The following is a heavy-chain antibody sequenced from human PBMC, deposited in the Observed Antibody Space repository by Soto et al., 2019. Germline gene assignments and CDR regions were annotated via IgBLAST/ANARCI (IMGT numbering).Heavy chain of an antibody. J-gene: IGHJ6*02. CDR1: GFTFSSYA. CDR2: ISGSGGST. CDR3: AKGYPLEWQWDGPPFYYYYYYGMDV. Sequence: GGSLSLSCAASGFTFSSYAMSWVRPAPGKGLEWVSAISGSGGSTYYADSVKGRFTISRDNSKNTLYLQMNSLRAEDTAVYYCAKGYPLEWQWDGPPFYYYYYYGMDVWGQGTTVTVSS. D-gene: IGHD3-3*01. V-gene: IGHV3-23*01.